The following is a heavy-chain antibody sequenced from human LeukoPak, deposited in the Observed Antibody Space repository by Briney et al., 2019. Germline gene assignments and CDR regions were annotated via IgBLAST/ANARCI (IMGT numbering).Heavy chain of an antibody. CDR2: IGTAGDT. D-gene: IGHD2-2*01. CDR1: GFTFSRYD. CDR3: ARGKYQLLPDY. Sequence: PGGSLRLSCAASGFTFSRYDMHWGRQATGKGLEWVSAIGTAGDTYYPGSVKGRFTISRENAKNSLYLQMNSLRAGDTAVYYCARGKYQLLPDYWGQGTLVTVSS. J-gene: IGHJ4*02. V-gene: IGHV3-13*04.